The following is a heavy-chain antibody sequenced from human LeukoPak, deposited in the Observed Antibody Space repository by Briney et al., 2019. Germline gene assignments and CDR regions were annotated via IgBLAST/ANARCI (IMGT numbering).Heavy chain of an antibody. CDR2: INPSGGST. Sequence: ASVKVSCKASGYTFTSYYMHWVRQAPGQGLEWMGIINPSGGSTSYAQKFQGRVTMTRDTSTSTVYMELSSLRSEDTAVYYCAKDPIVLMVYAMNYFDYWGQGTLVTVSS. V-gene: IGHV1-46*01. D-gene: IGHD2-8*01. CDR3: AKDPIVLMVYAMNYFDY. CDR1: GYTFTSYY. J-gene: IGHJ4*02.